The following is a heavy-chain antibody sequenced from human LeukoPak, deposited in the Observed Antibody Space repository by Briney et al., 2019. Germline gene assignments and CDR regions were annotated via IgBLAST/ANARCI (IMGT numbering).Heavy chain of an antibody. V-gene: IGHV3-66*01. J-gene: IGHJ4*02. CDR3: AKASWVSDADAVL. CDR1: GFTFSHTW. Sequence: PGGSLRLSCAASGFTFSHTWMTWVRQAPGKGLEWVSVIYSGGSTYYADSVKGRFTISRDNSKNTLYLQLNNLRVGDTAVYYCAKASWVSDADAVLWGQGTVVTVSS. D-gene: IGHD6-13*01. CDR2: IYSGGST.